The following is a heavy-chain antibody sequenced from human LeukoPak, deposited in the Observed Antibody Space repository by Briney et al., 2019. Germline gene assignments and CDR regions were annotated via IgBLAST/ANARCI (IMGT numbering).Heavy chain of an antibody. V-gene: IGHV1-18*01. D-gene: IGHD5-24*01. CDR2: ISAYNGNT. J-gene: IGHJ6*02. CDR1: GYTFTSYG. CDR3: ARDSQMATPYYYYGMDV. Sequence: ASVKVSCKASGYTFTSYGISWVRQAPGQGLEWMGWISAYNGNTNYAQKLQGRVTVTTDTSTSTAYMELRSLRSDDTAVYYCARDSQMATPYYYYGMDVWGQGTTVTVSS.